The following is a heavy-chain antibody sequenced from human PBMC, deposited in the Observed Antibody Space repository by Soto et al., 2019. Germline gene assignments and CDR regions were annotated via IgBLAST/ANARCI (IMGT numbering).Heavy chain of an antibody. J-gene: IGHJ5*02. V-gene: IGHV4-31*03. CDR3: ARASGSEGNNWFDP. CDR2: IYYSGST. CDR1: GGSISSGGYY. Sequence: SETLSLTCTVSGGSISSGGYYWSWIRQHPGKGLEWIGYIYYSGSTYYNPSLKSRVTISVDTSKNQFSLKLSSVTASDTAVYYCARASGSEGNNWFDPWGQGTLVTVSS. D-gene: IGHD2-8*02.